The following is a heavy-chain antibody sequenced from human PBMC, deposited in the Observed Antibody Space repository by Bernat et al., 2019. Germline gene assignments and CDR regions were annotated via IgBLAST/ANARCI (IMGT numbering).Heavy chain of an antibody. CDR1: GFSLSTSGVG. D-gene: IGHD3-10*01. Sequence: QITLKESGPTLVKPTQTLTLTCTFSGFSLSTSGVGVGWIRQPPGKALEWLALIYWDDDKRYSPSLKSRLTITKDTSKNQVVLTMTNMDPVDTATYYCAHRGGGLRIVQGARDAFDIWGQGTMVTVSS. V-gene: IGHV2-5*02. J-gene: IGHJ3*02. CDR3: AHRGGGLRIVQGARDAFDI. CDR2: IYWDDDK.